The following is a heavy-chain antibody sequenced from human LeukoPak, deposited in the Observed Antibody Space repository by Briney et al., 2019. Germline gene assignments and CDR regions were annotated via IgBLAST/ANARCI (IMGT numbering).Heavy chain of an antibody. Sequence: GGSLRLSCEASGFTFTTYAMTWVRQAPGKGLEWVATISDDGRDIYYADSVKGQFTISRDNSKNTLYLQMNSLRAEDTAIYYCAKSMSTFYRGYFDYWGQGTLVTVSS. J-gene: IGHJ4*02. V-gene: IGHV3-23*01. CDR1: GFTFTTYA. CDR3: AKSMSTFYRGYFDY. CDR2: ISDDGRDI. D-gene: IGHD5/OR15-5a*01.